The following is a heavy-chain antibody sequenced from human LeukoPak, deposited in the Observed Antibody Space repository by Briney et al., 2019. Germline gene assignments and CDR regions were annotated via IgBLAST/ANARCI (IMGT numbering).Heavy chain of an antibody. Sequence: GGSLRLSCAASGFTFSSSAMSWVRQAPGKGLEWVSSISSSSSYIYYADSVKGRFTISRDNAKNSLYLQMNSLRAEDTAVYYCARYCSSTSCQYYYGMDVWGQGTTVTVSS. J-gene: IGHJ6*02. CDR3: ARYCSSTSCQYYYGMDV. V-gene: IGHV3-21*01. CDR1: GFTFSSSA. CDR2: ISSSSSYI. D-gene: IGHD2-2*01.